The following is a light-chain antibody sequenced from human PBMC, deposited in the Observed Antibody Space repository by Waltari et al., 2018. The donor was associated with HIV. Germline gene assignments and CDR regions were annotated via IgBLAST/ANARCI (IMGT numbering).Light chain of an antibody. V-gene: IGLV2-14*01. CDR1: RSDVGGYNY. CDR2: EVS. CDR3: SSYTSSSSVV. Sequence: QSALTQPASVSGSPGQSITISFTGTRSDVGGYNYVSWYQQHPGKAPKLMIYEVSNRPSGVSNRFSGSKSGNTASLTISGLQAEDEADYYCSSYTSSSSVVFGGGTKLTVL. J-gene: IGLJ2*01.